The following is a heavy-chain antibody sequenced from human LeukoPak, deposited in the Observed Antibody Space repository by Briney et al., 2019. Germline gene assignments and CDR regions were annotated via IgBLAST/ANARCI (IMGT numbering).Heavy chain of an antibody. CDR3: AKGARSGVRGAASDY. Sequence: GSLRLSCAASGFTFSSYSMNWVRQAPGKGLEWVSSISSSSSYIYYADSVKGRFTISRDNAENSLYLQMNSLRAEDTAVYYCAKGARSGVRGAASDYWGQGTLVTVSS. J-gene: IGHJ4*02. CDR1: GFTFSSYS. D-gene: IGHD3-10*01. V-gene: IGHV3-21*04. CDR2: ISSSSSYI.